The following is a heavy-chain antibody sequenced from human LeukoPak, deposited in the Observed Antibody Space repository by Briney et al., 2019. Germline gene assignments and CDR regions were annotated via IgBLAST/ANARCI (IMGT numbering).Heavy chain of an antibody. Sequence: GGSLRLSCAASGFTFSSYSMNWVRQAPGKGLEWDSSISSSSSYIYYADSVKGRFTISRDNSKNTLYLQMNSLRAEDTAVYYCAKDSDGYSSSWYVPLPDYWGQGTLVTVSS. CDR2: ISSSSSYI. J-gene: IGHJ4*02. CDR1: GFTFSSYS. D-gene: IGHD6-13*01. CDR3: AKDSDGYSSSWYVPLPDY. V-gene: IGHV3-21*01.